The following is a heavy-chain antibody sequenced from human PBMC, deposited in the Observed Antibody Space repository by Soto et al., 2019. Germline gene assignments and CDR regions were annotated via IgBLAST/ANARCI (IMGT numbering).Heavy chain of an antibody. CDR1: GFTFSSYG. CDR2: ISYDGSNK. J-gene: IGHJ6*02. D-gene: IGHD6-13*01. V-gene: IGHV3-30*03. Sequence: GGSLRLSCAASGFTFSSYGMHWVRQAPGKGLEWVAVISYDGSNKYYADSVKGRFTISRDNSKNTLYLQMNSLRAEDTAVYYCASQQLDSYYYYYGMDVWGQGTTVTVSS. CDR3: ASQQLDSYYYYYGMDV.